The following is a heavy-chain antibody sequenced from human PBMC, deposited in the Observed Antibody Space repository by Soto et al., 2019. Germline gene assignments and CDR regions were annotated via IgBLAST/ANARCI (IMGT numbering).Heavy chain of an antibody. CDR1: RFTFSSYA. D-gene: IGHD1-7*01. J-gene: IGHJ4*02. CDR2: ISGSGGSA. Sequence: GSRGPSSAASRFTFSSYAMGCGRQAPREGLEWVSAISGSGGSAYYADSGKGRSTLSRDKSTNPRYLQMNSLRAEDTAVYYCAKDRPQENGNYNQYIDYCGQGTPVTFSS. CDR3: AKDRPQENGNYNQYIDY. V-gene: IGHV3-23*01.